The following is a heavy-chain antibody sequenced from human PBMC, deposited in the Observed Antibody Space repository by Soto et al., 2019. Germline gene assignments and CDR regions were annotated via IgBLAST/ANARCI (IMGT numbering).Heavy chain of an antibody. Sequence: SETLSLTLAVYGGSFSGYYWSWLRQPPGKGLEWIGEINHSGSTNYNPSLKSRVTISVDTSKNQFSLKLSSVTAADTAVYYCARNPPSRYCSSTSCYKGYYYGMDVWGQGTTVT. J-gene: IGHJ6*02. V-gene: IGHV4-34*01. CDR1: GGSFSGYY. CDR3: ARNPPSRYCSSTSCYKGYYYGMDV. D-gene: IGHD2-2*02. CDR2: INHSGST.